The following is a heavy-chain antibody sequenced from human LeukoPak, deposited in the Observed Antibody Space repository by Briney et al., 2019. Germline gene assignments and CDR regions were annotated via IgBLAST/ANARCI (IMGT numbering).Heavy chain of an antibody. D-gene: IGHD3-10*01. V-gene: IGHV1-24*01. CDR3: AVGTFYYLTAVF. J-gene: IGHJ4*02. CDR2: YEAERAEI. Sequence: ASVKVSCKASGYTFTSYYMHWVRQAPGKGLEWMGGYEAERAEIIYAPKLQGRVTMTEDTSTETAYMELSSLSAEDTAVYYCAVGTFYYLTAVFWGQGTLVTVSS. CDR1: GYTFTSYY.